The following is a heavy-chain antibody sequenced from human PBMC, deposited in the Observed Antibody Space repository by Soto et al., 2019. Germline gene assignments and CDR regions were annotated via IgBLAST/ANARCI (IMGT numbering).Heavy chain of an antibody. V-gene: IGHV3-33*01. D-gene: IGHD3-9*01. CDR1: GFTFSSYG. Sequence: PGGSLRLSCAASGFTFSSYGMHWVRQAPGKGLEWVAVILYDGSNTIYYADSVKGRFTISRDNAENSLYLQMNSLRAEDTAVYYCSILTGYFNYWGQGTLVTVSS. CDR2: ILYDGSNTI. CDR3: SILTGYFNY. J-gene: IGHJ4*02.